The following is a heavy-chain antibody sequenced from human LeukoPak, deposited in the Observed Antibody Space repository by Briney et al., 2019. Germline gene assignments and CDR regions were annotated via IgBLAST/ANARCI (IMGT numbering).Heavy chain of an antibody. D-gene: IGHD3-22*01. CDR1: GGSFSGYY. CDR2: INHSGST. Sequence: SETLSLTCAVYGGSFSGYYWSWIRQPPGKGLEWIGVINHSGSTNYNPSLKSRVTISVDTSKNQFSLKLSSLTAADTAVYYCARGRDYYDSSGYFRVLYYFDYWGQETLVTVSS. CDR3: ARGRDYYDSSGYFRVLYYFDY. V-gene: IGHV4-34*01. J-gene: IGHJ4*02.